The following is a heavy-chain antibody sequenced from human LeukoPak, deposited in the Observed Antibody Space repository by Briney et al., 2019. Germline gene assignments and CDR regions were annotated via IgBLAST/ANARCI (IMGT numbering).Heavy chain of an antibody. J-gene: IGHJ3*02. Sequence: ASVKVSCKASGHTFTSYGISWVRQAPGQGLEWMGWISAYNGNTNYAQKLQGRVTMTTDTSTSTAYMELRSLRSDDTAVYYCARDPGFRLGNAFDIWGQGTMVTVSS. D-gene: IGHD3-10*01. V-gene: IGHV1-18*01. CDR2: ISAYNGNT. CDR3: ARDPGFRLGNAFDI. CDR1: GHTFTSYG.